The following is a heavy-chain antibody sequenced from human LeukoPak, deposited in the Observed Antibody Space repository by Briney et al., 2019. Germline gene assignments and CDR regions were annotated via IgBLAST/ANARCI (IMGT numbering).Heavy chain of an antibody. J-gene: IGHJ4*02. CDR1: GYTFTGYY. D-gene: IGHD3-22*01. V-gene: IGHV1-2*02. Sequence: ASVKVSCKASGYTFTGYYMHWVRQAPGQGLEWMGWINPNSGGTNYAQKFQGRVTMTRDTSISTAYMELSRLRSDDTAVYYCARVPPYDSSGYVPLGYWGQGTLVTVSS. CDR3: ARVPPYDSSGYVPLGY. CDR2: INPNSGGT.